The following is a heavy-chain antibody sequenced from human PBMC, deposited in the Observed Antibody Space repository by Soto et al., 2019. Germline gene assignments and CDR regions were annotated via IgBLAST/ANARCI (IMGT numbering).Heavy chain of an antibody. CDR3: ARAGLDSSGYYFPPGSYGMDV. V-gene: IGHV1-3*01. CDR1: GYTFTSYA. CDR2: INAGNGNT. D-gene: IGHD3-22*01. Sequence: ASVKVSCKASGYTFTSYAIHWVRQAPGQRLEWMGWINAGNGNTKYSQKFQGRVTITRDTSASTAYMELSSLRSEDTAVYYCARAGLDSSGYYFPPGSYGMDVWGQGTTVTVSS. J-gene: IGHJ6*02.